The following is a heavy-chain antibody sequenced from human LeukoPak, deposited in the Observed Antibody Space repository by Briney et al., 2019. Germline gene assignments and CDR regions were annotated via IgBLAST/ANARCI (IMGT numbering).Heavy chain of an antibody. V-gene: IGHV4-34*01. D-gene: IGHD5-18*01. CDR2: INHSGST. Sequence: SETLSLTCAVYGGSFSGYYWSWIRQPPGKGLEWIGEINHSGSTNYNPSLKSRVTISVDTSKNQFSLKLSSVTAADTAVYYCARGSRYSYGLGGYFDYWGQGTLVTVSS. J-gene: IGHJ4*02. CDR3: ARGSRYSYGLGGYFDY. CDR1: GGSFSGYY.